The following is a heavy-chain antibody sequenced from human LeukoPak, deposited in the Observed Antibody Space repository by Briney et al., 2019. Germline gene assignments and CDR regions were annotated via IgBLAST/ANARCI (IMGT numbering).Heavy chain of an antibody. Sequence: WASVKVSCKASGYTFTSYDINWVRQATGQGLEWMGWMNPNSGNTGYAQKFQGRVTITRNTSISTAYMELSSLRFEDTAVYYCARGVTRGYSYGYAFDIWGQGTMVTVSS. CDR3: ARGVTRGYSYGYAFDI. D-gene: IGHD5-18*01. V-gene: IGHV1-8*03. CDR2: MNPNSGNT. J-gene: IGHJ3*02. CDR1: GYTFTSYD.